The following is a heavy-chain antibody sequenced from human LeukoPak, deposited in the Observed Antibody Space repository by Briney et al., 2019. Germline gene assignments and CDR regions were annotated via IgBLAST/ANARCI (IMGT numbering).Heavy chain of an antibody. CDR3: ASTGYCSSISCYGVIDY. CDR2: INHSGST. V-gene: IGHV4-34*01. Sequence: SETLSLTCAVHGWSFSNSYWGWIRQPPGKGLEWIGEINHSGSTNYNPSLKSRLSISVDTSKNQFSLNLNSVTAADTAVYYCASTGYCSSISCYGVIDYWGQGTLVTVSS. CDR1: GWSFSNSY. J-gene: IGHJ4*02. D-gene: IGHD2-2*01.